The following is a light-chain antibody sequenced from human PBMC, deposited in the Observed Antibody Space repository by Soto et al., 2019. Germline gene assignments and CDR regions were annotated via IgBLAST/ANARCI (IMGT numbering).Light chain of an antibody. Sequence: DIQMYMSPLTLSATVKDRVTMTCRASQSINNWLAWYQQKPGKAPKLLIYKASTLENGVPSRFSGSGSGTDFALTIISLQPEDSTPYYCQHSTCLPLSSAGGTNVDI. V-gene: IGKV1-5*03. CDR1: QSINNW. CDR2: KAS. CDR3: QHSTCLPLS. J-gene: IGKJ4*01.